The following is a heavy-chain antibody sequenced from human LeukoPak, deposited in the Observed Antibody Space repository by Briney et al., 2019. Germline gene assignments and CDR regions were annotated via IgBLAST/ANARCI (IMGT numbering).Heavy chain of an antibody. D-gene: IGHD2-2*01. CDR2: IYYTGST. CDR3: ARELRVSAATPGFDY. J-gene: IGHJ4*02. V-gene: IGHV4-59*01. Sequence: PSETLSLTCTVSGGSISTYYWSWIRQPPGKGLEWIGFIYYTGSTNYNPSLKSRVTISVDTSKHQFSLKLTSVTAADTAVYFCARELRVSAATPGFDYWGQGTLVTVSS. CDR1: GGSISTYY.